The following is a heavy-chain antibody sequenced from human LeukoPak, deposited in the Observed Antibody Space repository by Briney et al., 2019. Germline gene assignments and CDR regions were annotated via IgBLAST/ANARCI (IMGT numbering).Heavy chain of an antibody. CDR3: ARTYYDSRGYYYFDY. CDR1: GYTFTAYY. Sequence: ASVKVSCKASGYTFTAYYMHWVRQAPGQGLEWMGWINPNSGATRYSQKFQGRVTMTRDTSISTVYMDLSGLTSDDTAMFYCARTYYDSRGYYYFDYWGQGTLGTVSS. D-gene: IGHD3-22*01. CDR2: INPNSGAT. V-gene: IGHV1-2*02. J-gene: IGHJ4*01.